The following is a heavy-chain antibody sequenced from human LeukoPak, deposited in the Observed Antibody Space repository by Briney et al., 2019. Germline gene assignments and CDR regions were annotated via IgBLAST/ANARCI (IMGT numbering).Heavy chain of an antibody. CDR2: ISYDGSNK. Sequence: PGRSLRLSCAASGLTFSSYAMHWVRQSPGKGLERVALISYDGSNKYYADSVKGRFTISRDNSKNTLYLQMNSLRGEDTAVYYCARGLGGYNPHFDFWGQGTLVTVSS. CDR1: GLTFSSYA. J-gene: IGHJ4*02. CDR3: ARGLGGYNPHFDF. D-gene: IGHD5-24*01. V-gene: IGHV3-30-3*01.